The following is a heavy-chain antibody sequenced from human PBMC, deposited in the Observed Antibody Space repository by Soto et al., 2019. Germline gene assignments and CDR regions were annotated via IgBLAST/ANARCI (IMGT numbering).Heavy chain of an antibody. CDR2: ISGSGGST. CDR3: AKVIVVVPAAIFREEYYFDY. V-gene: IGHV3-23*01. D-gene: IGHD2-2*02. Sequence: PGGSLRLSCAASGFTFSSYAMSWVRQAPGKGLEWVSAISGSGGSTYYADSVKGRFTISRDNSKNTLYLQMNSLRAEDTAVYYCAKVIVVVPAAIFREEYYFDYWGRGTLVTVSS. CDR1: GFTFSSYA. J-gene: IGHJ4*02.